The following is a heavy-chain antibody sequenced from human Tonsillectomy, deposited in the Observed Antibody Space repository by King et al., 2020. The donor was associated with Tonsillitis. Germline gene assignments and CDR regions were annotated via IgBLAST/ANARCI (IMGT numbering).Heavy chain of an antibody. D-gene: IGHD6-6*01. J-gene: IGHJ3*02. CDR1: GFAFSNYS. CDR2: LSLSGRYI. Sequence: VQLVESGGGLVKPGGSLRLSCAASGFAFSNYSMNWVRQAPGKGLEWVSSLSLSGRYIYYADSLKGRFTISRDNAKNSLYRQMNSLRAEDTAVYYCARGDRSSSGAFDIWGQGTLVTVSS. V-gene: IGHV3-21*01. CDR3: ARGDRSSSGAFDI.